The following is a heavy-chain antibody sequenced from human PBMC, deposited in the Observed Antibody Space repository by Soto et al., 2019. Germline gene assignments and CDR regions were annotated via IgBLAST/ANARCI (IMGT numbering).Heavy chain of an antibody. CDR3: AKDRPMEMATIAGGD. D-gene: IGHD2-15*01. CDR2: ISYDGTDK. CDR1: GFTFRSYA. Sequence: XGSLILSSEAAGFTFRSYAMHWVRQAPGKGLEWVAFISYDGTDKYYADSVKGRFTISRDNSKNTLFLQINSLRPEDTAVYFCAKDRPMEMATIAGGDWGQGTLVTVSS. J-gene: IGHJ1*01. V-gene: IGHV3-30*18.